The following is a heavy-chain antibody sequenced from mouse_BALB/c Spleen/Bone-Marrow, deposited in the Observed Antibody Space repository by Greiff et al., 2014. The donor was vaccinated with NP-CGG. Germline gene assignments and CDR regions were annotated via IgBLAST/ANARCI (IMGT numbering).Heavy chain of an antibody. J-gene: IGHJ3*01. CDR1: GYTFTSYW. CDR2: INPSNGRT. Sequence: VQLQQSGAELVKPGASVKLSCKASGYTFTSYWMHWVKQRPGQGLEWIGEINPSNGRTNYNEKFKSKATLTVDKSSSTAYMQLSSLTSEDSAVYYCARWWITLAYWGQGTLVTVSA. V-gene: IGHV1S81*02. CDR3: ARWWITLAY. D-gene: IGHD1-1*02.